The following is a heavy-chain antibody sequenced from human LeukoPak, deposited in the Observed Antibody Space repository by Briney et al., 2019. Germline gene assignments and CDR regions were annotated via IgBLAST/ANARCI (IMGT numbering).Heavy chain of an antibody. D-gene: IGHD3-16*01. Sequence: GGSLRLSCAASGFTFSTSWMSWVRQAPGKGLEWVSAISGSGDVTYFGDSVKGRFTISRDNSKNTLYLQMNSLRAEDTAVYYCARDVGGADDYWGQGTLVTVSS. CDR2: ISGSGDVT. V-gene: IGHV3-23*01. CDR3: ARDVGGADDY. J-gene: IGHJ4*02. CDR1: GFTFSTSW.